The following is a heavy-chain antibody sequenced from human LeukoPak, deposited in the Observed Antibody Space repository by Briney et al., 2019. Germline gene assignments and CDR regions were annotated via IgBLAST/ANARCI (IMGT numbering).Heavy chain of an antibody. CDR3: ARSLMWFGESDY. J-gene: IGHJ4*02. CDR2: IYTSGST. D-gene: IGHD3-10*01. Sequence: SETLSLTCTVSGGSISSGSYYWRWIRQPAGKGLERIGRIYTSGSTNYNPSLKSRVTISVDTSKNQFSLKLSSVTAADTAVYHCARSLMWFGESDYWGQGTLVTVSS. V-gene: IGHV4-61*02. CDR1: GGSISSGSYY.